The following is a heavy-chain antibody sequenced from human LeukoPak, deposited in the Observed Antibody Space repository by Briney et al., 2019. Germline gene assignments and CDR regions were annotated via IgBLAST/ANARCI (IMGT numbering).Heavy chain of an antibody. J-gene: IGHJ4*02. Sequence: SETLSLTCTVSGGSISSYYWSWIRQPPGKGLEWIGYIYYSGSTNYNPSLKSRVTISVDTSKNQFSLKLSSVTAADTAVYYCARGEWFGELLPEYEYYFDYWGQGTLVTVSS. CDR1: GGSISSYY. CDR2: IYYSGST. D-gene: IGHD3-10*01. V-gene: IGHV4-59*01. CDR3: ARGEWFGELLPEYEYYFDY.